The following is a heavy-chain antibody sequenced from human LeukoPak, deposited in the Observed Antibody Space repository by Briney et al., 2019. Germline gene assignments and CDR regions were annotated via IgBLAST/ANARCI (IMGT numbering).Heavy chain of an antibody. CDR2: VYYSGST. V-gene: IGHV4-59*01. Sequence: SETLSLTCTVSAGSISSYYWGWIRQPPGKGLEWIGYVYYSGSTNYNPSLKSRVTISLDTSKNQFSLKLSSVTTADTAVYYCARGVDYWGQGTLVTVSS. CDR3: ARGVDY. CDR1: AGSISSYY. J-gene: IGHJ4*02.